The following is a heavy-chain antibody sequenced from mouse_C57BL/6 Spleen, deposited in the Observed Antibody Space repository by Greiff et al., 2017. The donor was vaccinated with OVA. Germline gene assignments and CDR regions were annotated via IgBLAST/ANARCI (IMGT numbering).Heavy chain of an antibody. Sequence: DVQLVESGGGLVKPGGSLKLSCAASGFTFSSYAMSWVRQTPEKRLEWVATISDGGSYTYYPDNVKGRFTISRDNAKNNLYLQMSHLKSEDTAMDYCARDYDVGYYAMDYWGQGTSVTVSS. CDR3: ARDYDVGYYAMDY. CDR1: GFTFSSYA. J-gene: IGHJ4*01. CDR2: ISDGGSYT. V-gene: IGHV5-4*01. D-gene: IGHD2-12*01.